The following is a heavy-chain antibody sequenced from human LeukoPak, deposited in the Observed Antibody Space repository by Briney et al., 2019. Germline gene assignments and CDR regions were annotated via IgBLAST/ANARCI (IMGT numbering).Heavy chain of an antibody. D-gene: IGHD2-2*01. CDR1: GGSISSSSYY. CDR3: ASLVVPAAIGDY. J-gene: IGHJ4*02. V-gene: IGHV4-39*06. Sequence: SETLSLTCTVSGGSISSSSYYWGWIRQPPGKGLEWIGSIYYSGSTYYHPSLKNRVTISADTSKNQFPLKLSSVTAADTAVYYCASLVVPAAIGDYWGQGTLVTVSS. CDR2: IYYSGST.